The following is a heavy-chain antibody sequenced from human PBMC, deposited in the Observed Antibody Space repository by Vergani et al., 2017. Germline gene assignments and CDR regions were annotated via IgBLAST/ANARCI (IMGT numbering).Heavy chain of an antibody. Sequence: VQLVESGGGLVQPGRSLRLSCAASGFTFSSYGMHWVRQAPGKGLEWVAVISYDGSNKYYADSVKGRFTISRDNSKNTLYLQMNSLRAEDTAVYYCANSDDRWGDDAFDIWGQGTMVTVSS. V-gene: IGHV3-30*18. J-gene: IGHJ3*02. CDR1: GFTFSSYG. CDR2: ISYDGSNK. D-gene: IGHD3-22*01. CDR3: ANSDDRWGDDAFDI.